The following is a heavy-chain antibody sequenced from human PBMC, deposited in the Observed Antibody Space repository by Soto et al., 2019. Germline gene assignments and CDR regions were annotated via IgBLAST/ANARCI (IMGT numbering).Heavy chain of an antibody. CDR3: ARDPGYSYGYN. Sequence: QVQLVQSGAEVKKPGASVKVSCKASGYTFISYAMNWVRQAPGQRLEWMGWINAGNGNTKYSQKFRGRVTITRDTSASTGYMELSSLRSEDTAVYYCARDPGYSYGYNWGQGTLVTVSS. D-gene: IGHD5-18*01. CDR1: GYTFISYA. CDR2: INAGNGNT. J-gene: IGHJ4*02. V-gene: IGHV1-3*01.